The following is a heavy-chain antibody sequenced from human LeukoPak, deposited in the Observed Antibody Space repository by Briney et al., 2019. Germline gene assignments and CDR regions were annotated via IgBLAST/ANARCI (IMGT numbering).Heavy chain of an antibody. Sequence: GGSLRLSCAASGFTFNDYWMSWVRQAPGKGLEWVANIKKDGSEKYYVDSVKGRFTISRDNAKNSLYLEMNSLRAEDTAVYYCARPLFTSGWYWVYWGQGTLVTVSS. CDR2: IKKDGSEK. J-gene: IGHJ4*02. V-gene: IGHV3-7*02. CDR3: ARPLFTSGWYWVY. CDR1: GFTFNDYW. D-gene: IGHD6-19*01.